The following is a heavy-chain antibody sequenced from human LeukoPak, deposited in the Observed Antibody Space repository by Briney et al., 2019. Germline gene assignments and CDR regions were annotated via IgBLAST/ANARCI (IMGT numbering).Heavy chain of an antibody. CDR3: ARARRPGGRVCAFDI. Sequence: GGSLRLSCAASGFTFSSYAMHWVRQAPGKGLEWVAVISYDGSNKYYADSVKGRFTISRDNSKNTLYLQMNSLRAEDTAVYYCARARRPGGRVCAFDIWGQGTMVTVSS. J-gene: IGHJ3*02. CDR2: ISYDGSNK. CDR1: GFTFSSYA. V-gene: IGHV3-30-3*01.